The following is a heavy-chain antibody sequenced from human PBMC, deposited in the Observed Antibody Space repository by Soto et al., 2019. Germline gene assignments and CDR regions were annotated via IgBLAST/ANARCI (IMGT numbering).Heavy chain of an antibody. V-gene: IGHV3-33*01. CDR2: IWHDGSKK. D-gene: IGHD3-10*01. Sequence: ESGGAVVQPGRSLRLSCAASGFTFSSYGFHWVRQAPGKGLEWVAAIWHDGSKKYYGDSVRDRFGISRDDSKNTLYLQMSTLRVEDTAMYYCARDLSYGSGEFWGQGTLVTVSS. CDR1: GFTFSSYG. J-gene: IGHJ4*02. CDR3: ARDLSYGSGEF.